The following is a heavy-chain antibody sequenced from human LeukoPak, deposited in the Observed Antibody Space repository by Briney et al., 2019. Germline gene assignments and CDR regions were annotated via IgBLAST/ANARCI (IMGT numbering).Heavy chain of an antibody. CDR3: ARDQDYYDSSGYSLFDY. D-gene: IGHD3-22*01. V-gene: IGHV3-21*01. Sequence: PGGSLRLSCAASGFTFSSYSMNWARQAPGKGLEWVSSISSSSSYIYYADSVKGRFTISRDNAKNSLYLQMNSLRAEDTAVYYCARDQDYYDSSGYSLFDYWGQGTLVTVSS. CDR2: ISSSSSYI. CDR1: GFTFSSYS. J-gene: IGHJ4*02.